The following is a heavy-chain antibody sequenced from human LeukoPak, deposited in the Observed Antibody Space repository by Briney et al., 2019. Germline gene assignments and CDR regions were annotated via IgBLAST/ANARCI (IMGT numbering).Heavy chain of an antibody. Sequence: SETLSLTCTVSGGSISSYYWSWIRQPAAKGLEWIGRIYTSGSTNYTPPLKSRVTMSVDTSKNQFSLKLSSVTAADTAVYYCARDGFDFWSGYHISPWGQGTLVTVSS. CDR2: IYTSGST. D-gene: IGHD3-3*01. V-gene: IGHV4-4*07. J-gene: IGHJ5*02. CDR3: ARDGFDFWSGYHISP. CDR1: GGSISSYY.